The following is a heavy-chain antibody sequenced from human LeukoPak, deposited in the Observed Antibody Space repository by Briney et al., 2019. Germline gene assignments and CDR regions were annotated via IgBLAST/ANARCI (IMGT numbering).Heavy chain of an antibody. CDR1: GGSISSYY. CDR3: ARLTMVRGVLDY. Sequence: ASETLSLTCTVSGGSISSYYWSWIRQPPGKGLEWIGYIYYSGSTNYNPSLKSRVTISVDTSKNQFSLKLSSVTAADTAVYYCARLTMVRGVLDYWGQGTLVTVSS. CDR2: IYYSGST. J-gene: IGHJ4*02. V-gene: IGHV4-59*08. D-gene: IGHD3-10*01.